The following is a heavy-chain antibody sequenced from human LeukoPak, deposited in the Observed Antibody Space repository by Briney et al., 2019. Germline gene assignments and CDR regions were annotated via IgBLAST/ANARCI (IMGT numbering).Heavy chain of an antibody. J-gene: IGHJ4*02. Sequence: SETLSLTCTVSGGSISSSSYYWGWIRQPPGKGLEWIGSIYYSGSTYYNPPLKSRVTISVDTSKNQFSLKLSSVTAADTAVYYCARHKDYYDSSGYYYFCYFDYWGQGTLVTVSS. CDR1: GGSISSSSYY. CDR2: IYYSGST. D-gene: IGHD3-22*01. CDR3: ARHKDYYDSSGYYYFCYFDY. V-gene: IGHV4-39*01.